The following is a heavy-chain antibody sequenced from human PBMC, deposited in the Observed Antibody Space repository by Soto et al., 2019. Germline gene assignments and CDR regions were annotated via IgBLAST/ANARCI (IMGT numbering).Heavy chain of an antibody. D-gene: IGHD1-1*01. J-gene: IGHJ4*02. CDR2: ISYDGTNK. V-gene: IGHV3-30-3*01. CDR3: ARGNNTFFDY. Sequence: QVQLVESGGGVVQPGRSRRLSCAASGFTFRSYVMYWVRQSPGKGLEWVAVISYDGTNKYYADSVKGRFTISRDNSENTLYLQMNSLRVEDTAVFYCARGNNTFFDYWGQGALVTVSS. CDR1: GFTFRSYV.